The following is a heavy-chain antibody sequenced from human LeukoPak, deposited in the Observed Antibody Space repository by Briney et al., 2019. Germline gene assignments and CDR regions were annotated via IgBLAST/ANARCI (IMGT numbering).Heavy chain of an antibody. J-gene: IGHJ4*02. CDR2: INGDGSST. V-gene: IGHV3-74*01. Sequence: GGSLRLSCAASGFTFSSYWMHWVRQAPGKGLVWVSRINGDGSSTSYADSVKGRFTISRDNAKNTLYLQMNSLRAEDTAVYYCARTLGGYSYKDWGQGTLVTVSS. D-gene: IGHD5-18*01. CDR3: ARTLGGYSYKD. CDR1: GFTFSSYW.